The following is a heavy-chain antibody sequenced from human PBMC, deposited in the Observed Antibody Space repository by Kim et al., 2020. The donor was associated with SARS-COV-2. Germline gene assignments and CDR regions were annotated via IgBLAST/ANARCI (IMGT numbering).Heavy chain of an antibody. J-gene: IGHJ3*02. CDR3: ARVQVGGARFVLAFDI. D-gene: IGHD1-26*01. CDR2: IIPILGIA. Sequence: SVKVSCKASGGTFSSYTISWVRQAPGQGLEWMGRIIPILGIANYAQKFQGRVTITADKSTSTAYMELSSLRSEDTAVYYCARVQVGGARFVLAFDIWGQGTMVTVSS. V-gene: IGHV1-69*02. CDR1: GGTFSSYT.